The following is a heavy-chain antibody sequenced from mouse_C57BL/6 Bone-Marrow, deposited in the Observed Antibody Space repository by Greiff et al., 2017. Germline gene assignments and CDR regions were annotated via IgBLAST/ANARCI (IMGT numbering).Heavy chain of an antibody. CDR1: GFNIKDDY. D-gene: IGHD2-4*01. J-gene: IGHJ2*01. Sequence: EVQLQQSGAELVRPGASVKLSCTASGFNIKDDYMHWVKQRPEQGLEWIGWIDPENGDTEYASKFQGKATITADTSSNTAYLPLSSLTSEDTAVYYCTTAFYYDYPVPYWGRGTTLTVSS. V-gene: IGHV14-4*01. CDR2: IDPENGDT. CDR3: TTAFYYDYPVPY.